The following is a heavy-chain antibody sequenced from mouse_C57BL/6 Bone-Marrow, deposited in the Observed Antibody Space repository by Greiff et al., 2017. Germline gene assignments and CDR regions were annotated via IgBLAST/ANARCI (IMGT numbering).Heavy chain of an antibody. D-gene: IGHD1-1*01. J-gene: IGHJ1*03. CDR1: GYTFTTYP. V-gene: IGHV1-47*01. Sequence: QVQLQQSGAELVKPGASVKMSCKASGYTFTTYPIEWMKQNHGKSLEWIGNFHPYNDDTKYNEKFKGKATLTVEKSSSTVYLALSRLTSDDSAVYYCARGGSSYSYWYFDVWGTGTTVTVSS. CDR2: FHPYNDDT. CDR3: ARGGSSYSYWYFDV.